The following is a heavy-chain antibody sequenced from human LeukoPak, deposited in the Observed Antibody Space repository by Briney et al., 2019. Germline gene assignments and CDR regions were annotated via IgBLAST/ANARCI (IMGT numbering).Heavy chain of an antibody. CDR3: ANGPHVWGSYRPFDY. CDR1: GFTFSSYA. J-gene: IGHJ4*02. Sequence: GGSLRLPCAASGFTFSSYAMSWVRQAPGKGLEWVSAISGSGGSTYYADSVKGRFTISRDNSKNTLYLQMNSLRAEDTAVYYCANGPHVWGSYRPFDYWGQGTLVTVSS. CDR2: ISGSGGST. V-gene: IGHV3-23*01. D-gene: IGHD3-16*02.